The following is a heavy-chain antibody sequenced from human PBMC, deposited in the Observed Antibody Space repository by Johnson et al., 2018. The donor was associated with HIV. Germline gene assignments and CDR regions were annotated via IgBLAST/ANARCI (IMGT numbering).Heavy chain of an antibody. V-gene: IGHV3-30*02. CDR3: AREGNWNPTYGFDV. Sequence: QVQLVESGGGVVQPGRSLRLSCAAFGFTFSYYGMHWVRQAPGKGLEWVAFIRYDGDNQYYGDSVKGRFTISRDNSKDTLYLHMNSLRPEDTAVYFCAREGNWNPTYGFDVWGQGTIATVSS. D-gene: IGHD1-1*01. CDR1: GFTFSYYG. CDR2: IRYDGDNQ. J-gene: IGHJ3*01.